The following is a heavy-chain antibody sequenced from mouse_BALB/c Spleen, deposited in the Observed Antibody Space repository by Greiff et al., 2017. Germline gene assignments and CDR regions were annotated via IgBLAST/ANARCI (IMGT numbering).Heavy chain of an antibody. J-gene: IGHJ4*01. CDR3: ARRDGYDVYYAMDY. CDR1: GFNIKDYY. CDR2: IDPENGNT. V-gene: IGHV14-1*02. D-gene: IGHD2-2*01. Sequence: VQLQQSGAELVRPGALVKLSCKASGFNIKDYYMHWVKQRPEQGLEWIGWIDPENGNTIYDPKFQGKASITADTSSNTAYLQLSSLTSEDTAVYYCARRDGYDVYYAMDYWGQGTSVTVSS.